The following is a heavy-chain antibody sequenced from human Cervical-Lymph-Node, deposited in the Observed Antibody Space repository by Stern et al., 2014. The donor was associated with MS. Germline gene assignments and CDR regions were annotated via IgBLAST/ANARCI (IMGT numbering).Heavy chain of an antibody. J-gene: IGHJ5*01. CDR2: IYYSGST. D-gene: IGHD6-13*01. V-gene: IGHV4-59*01. CDR3: ARGYSGSWYWIDS. CDR1: GGSISSYY. Sequence: VQLVESGPGLVKPSETLSLTCTVSGGSISSYYWSWIRPPPGKGLEWIGYIYYSGSTNYNPSLKSRVSISVDTSKNQFSLKLSSVTAADTAVYFCARGYSGSWYWIDSWGQGTQVTVSS.